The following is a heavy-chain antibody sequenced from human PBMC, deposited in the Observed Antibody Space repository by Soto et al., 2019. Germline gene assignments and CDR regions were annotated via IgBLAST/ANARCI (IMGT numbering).Heavy chain of an antibody. V-gene: IGHV4-59*08. D-gene: IGHD1-1*01. Sequence: QVQLQESGPGLVKPSETLSLTCTVSSGSISIHYWSWIRQPPGKGLEWIGYIYYSGSTNYNPSLNTRLTISMVXSKNQFSLRLSSVTAADTAVYYCARLEELRYYFDYWGQGTLVTVSS. CDR1: SGSISIHY. CDR2: IYYSGST. CDR3: ARLEELRYYFDY. J-gene: IGHJ4*02.